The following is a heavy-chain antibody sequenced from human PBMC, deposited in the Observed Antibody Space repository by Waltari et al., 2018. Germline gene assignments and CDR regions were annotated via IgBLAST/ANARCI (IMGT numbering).Heavy chain of an antibody. J-gene: IGHJ4*02. D-gene: IGHD1-1*01. V-gene: IGHV3-23*01. Sequence: EVQLLESGCGLVQPGGSLRLSCAASAFPFRSYAMRWVRQAPGKGLEWVATVGSGGSTYYADSVKGRFTISKDSPQNTLYLQMSSLRAEDTAVYYCARGSGYFFDYWGQGTLVTVSS. CDR1: AFPFRSYA. CDR3: ARGSGYFFDY. CDR2: VGSGGST.